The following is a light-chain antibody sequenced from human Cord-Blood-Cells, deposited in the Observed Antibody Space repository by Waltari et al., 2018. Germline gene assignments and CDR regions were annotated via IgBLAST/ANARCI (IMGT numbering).Light chain of an antibody. CDR3: CSYAGSSTYVV. V-gene: IGLV2-23*02. CDR2: EVS. J-gene: IGLJ2*01. CDR1: SSDVGSYNL. Sequence: QSALTQPASVSGSPGQSITISCTGTSSDVGSYNLVSWYQQHPGKAPKLMIYEVSKRTSGGSNRFSGSKSGNTASLTISGLQAEDEADYYCCSYAGSSTYVVFGGGTKLTVL.